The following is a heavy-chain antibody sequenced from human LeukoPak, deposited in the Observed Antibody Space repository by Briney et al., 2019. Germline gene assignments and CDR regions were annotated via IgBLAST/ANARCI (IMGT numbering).Heavy chain of an antibody. J-gene: IGHJ4*02. Sequence: SVKVSCKASGGTFSSYAISWVRQAPGQGLEWMGGIIPIFGTANYAQKFQGRVTITADESTSTAYMELSSLRSEDTAVYYCARVRYSSSSRVEEFDYWGQGTLVTVSS. CDR1: GGTFSSYA. CDR3: ARVRYSSSSRVEEFDY. CDR2: IIPIFGTA. D-gene: IGHD6-6*01. V-gene: IGHV1-69*01.